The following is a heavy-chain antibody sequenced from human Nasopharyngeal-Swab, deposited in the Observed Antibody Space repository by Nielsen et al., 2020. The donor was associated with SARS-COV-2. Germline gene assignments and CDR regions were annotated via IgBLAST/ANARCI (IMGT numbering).Heavy chain of an antibody. Sequence: GESLKISCAASGLTFSSYGMHWVRQAPGKGLEWVAVISYDGSNKYYADSVKGRFTISRDNSKNTLYLQMNSLRAEDTAVYYCARGHPYYGMDVWGQGTTVTVSS. CDR2: ISYDGSNK. CDR3: ARGHPYYGMDV. CDR1: GLTFSSYG. J-gene: IGHJ6*02. V-gene: IGHV3-30*03.